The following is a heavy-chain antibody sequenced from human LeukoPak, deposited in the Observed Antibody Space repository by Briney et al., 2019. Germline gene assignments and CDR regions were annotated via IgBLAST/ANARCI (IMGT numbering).Heavy chain of an antibody. J-gene: IGHJ4*02. CDR3: ARGPLDEYYYDSSGSHENDY. Sequence: AGGSLRLSCAASGFTFNNYGMHWVRQAPGKGLEWVAVIWYDGSHKYYADSVKGRFTISRDNAKNSLYLQMNSLRAEDTAVYYCARGPLDEYYYDSSGSHENDYWGQGTLVTVSS. CDR1: GFTFNNYG. V-gene: IGHV3-33*01. D-gene: IGHD3-22*01. CDR2: IWYDGSHK.